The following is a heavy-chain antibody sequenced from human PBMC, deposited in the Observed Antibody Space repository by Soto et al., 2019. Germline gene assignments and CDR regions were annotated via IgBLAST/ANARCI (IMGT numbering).Heavy chain of an antibody. V-gene: IGHV3-23*01. D-gene: IGHD3-3*01. J-gene: IGHJ5*02. CDR1: GFTFSTYA. Sequence: EVQLLESGGGLVQPGGSLRLSCAASGFTFSTYAMTWVRQAPGKGLEWVSGISGSGGSTYYADCVKGRFTISRDNSKNTLYLQTNSLRAEDTAVYYCAKRPLATVFGVAGNRFDPWGQGTLVNVSS. CDR3: AKRPLATVFGVAGNRFDP. CDR2: ISGSGGST.